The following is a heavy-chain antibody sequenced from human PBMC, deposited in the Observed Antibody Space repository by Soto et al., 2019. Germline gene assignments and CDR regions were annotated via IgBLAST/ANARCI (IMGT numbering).Heavy chain of an antibody. V-gene: IGHV3-9*01. CDR2: ISWNSGSI. J-gene: IGHJ4*02. CDR3: AKGSEPGGHTNFFDY. CDR1: GFTFDDYA. Sequence: SLRLSCAASGFTFDDYAMHWVRQAPGKGLEWVSGISWNSGSIGYADSVKGRFTISRDNAKNSLYLQMNSLRAEDTALYYCAKGSEPGGHTNFFDYWGQGTLVTVSS. D-gene: IGHD3-10*01.